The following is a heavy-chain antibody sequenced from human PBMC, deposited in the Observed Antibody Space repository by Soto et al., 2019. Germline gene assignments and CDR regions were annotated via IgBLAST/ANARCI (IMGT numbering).Heavy chain of an antibody. Sequence: GGSLRLSCAASGFTFSSYGMHWVRQAPGKGLEWVAVIWYDGSNKYYADSVKGRFTISRDNSKNTLYLQMNSLRAEDTAVYYCARDQRIVFYMDVWGKGTTVTVSS. CDR3: ARDQRIVFYMDV. V-gene: IGHV3-33*01. J-gene: IGHJ6*03. CDR2: IWYDGSNK. D-gene: IGHD3-16*02. CDR1: GFTFSSYG.